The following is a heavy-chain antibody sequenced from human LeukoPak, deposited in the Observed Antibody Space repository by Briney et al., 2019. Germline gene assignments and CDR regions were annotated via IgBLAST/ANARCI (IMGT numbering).Heavy chain of an antibody. J-gene: IGHJ4*02. V-gene: IGHV2-5*01. D-gene: IGHD3-22*01. Sequence: SGPTLVKPTQTLTLTCTFSGFSLSTSGVGVGWIRQPPGKALEWLALIYRNDDKRYSPSLKSRLTITKDTSKNQVVLTMTNMDPVDTATYYCAHVEYYDSSGYSFDYWGQGTLVTVSS. CDR1: GFSLSTSGVG. CDR3: AHVEYYDSSGYSFDY. CDR2: IYRNDDK.